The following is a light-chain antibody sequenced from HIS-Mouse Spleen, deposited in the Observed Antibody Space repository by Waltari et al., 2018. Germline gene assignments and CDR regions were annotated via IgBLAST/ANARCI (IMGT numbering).Light chain of an antibody. CDR3: QAWDSSTAV. CDR2: QHS. J-gene: IGLJ2*01. CDR1: NLGDKY. V-gene: IGLV3-1*01. Sequence: SYELTQPPSVSVSPGQTASITCSGDNLGDKYACWYQRKPAQSPVLVIYQHSKRPSGNPERFSCSNSGNTATLTISGTQAMDEADYYCQAWDSSTAVFGGGTKLTVL.